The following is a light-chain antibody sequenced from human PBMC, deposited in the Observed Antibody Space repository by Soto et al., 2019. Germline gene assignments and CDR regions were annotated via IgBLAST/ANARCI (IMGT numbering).Light chain of an antibody. J-gene: IGKJ1*01. CDR3: QQSFSSPQT. CDR2: TSS. CDR1: QSIRSY. Sequence: DIKMTQSPSSLSASVRDRVTITCRATQSIRSYINWYQQKIGQAPKLLIYTSSNLQSWVPSRFSGSGSGTDFTLTINTLQPEDFATYYCQQSFSSPQTFGHGTKVEIK. V-gene: IGKV1-39*01.